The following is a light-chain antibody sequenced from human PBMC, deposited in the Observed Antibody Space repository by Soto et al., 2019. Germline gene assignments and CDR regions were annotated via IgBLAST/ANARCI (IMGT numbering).Light chain of an antibody. CDR3: SSYAGSYRV. V-gene: IGLV2-8*01. CDR1: SSDIGLYNY. CDR2: EVS. Sequence: QSALTQPPSASGSPGQSVTISCAGTSSDIGLYNYVSWYQHHPGKAPRLIIYEVSKRPSGVPDRFSGSKSGNTASLTVSGLQAEDEADYYCSSYAGSYRVFGGGTKLTVL. J-gene: IGLJ3*02.